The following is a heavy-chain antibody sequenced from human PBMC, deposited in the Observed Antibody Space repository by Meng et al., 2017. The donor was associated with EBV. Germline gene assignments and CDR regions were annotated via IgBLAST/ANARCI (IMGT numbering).Heavy chain of an antibody. CDR1: GYTFTSYG. Sequence: VQLLKQGAKVKKAGASVKACCKAFGYTFTSYGTGWVRQAPGQGLEWMGWISAYNGNTNYTHKLQGSITMTTDTTTSTAYMELRSLRSDNTAVYYCACRGDRTDYWGQGTLVTVSS. CDR3: ACRGDRTDY. CDR2: ISAYNGNT. V-gene: IGHV1-18*01. D-gene: IGHD2-21*02. J-gene: IGHJ4*02.